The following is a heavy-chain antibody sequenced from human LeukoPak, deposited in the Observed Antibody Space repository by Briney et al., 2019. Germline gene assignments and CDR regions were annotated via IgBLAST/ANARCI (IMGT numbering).Heavy chain of an antibody. Sequence: PSETLSLTCAVYGGSFSGYYWSWIRQPPGKGLEWIGEINHSGSTNYNPSLKSRVTISVDTSKNQFSLKLSSVTAADTAVYYCARQVSSWYIYYFDYWGQGTLVTVSS. CDR2: INHSGST. J-gene: IGHJ4*02. CDR1: GGSFSGYY. CDR3: ARQVSSWYIYYFDY. V-gene: IGHV4-34*01. D-gene: IGHD6-13*01.